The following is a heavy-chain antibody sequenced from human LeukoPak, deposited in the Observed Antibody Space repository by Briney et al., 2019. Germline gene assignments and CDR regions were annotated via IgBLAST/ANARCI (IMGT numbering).Heavy chain of an antibody. CDR3: ARGALTYYYDS. V-gene: IGHV3-11*01. J-gene: IGHJ4*02. CDR1: GFIFSDHY. Sequence: GGSLRLSCAASGFIFSDHYMSWFRQVPGKGLEWIAYTSFSGRTTYYADSVEGRFTISRDNAQNSLFLQMNSLRAEDTALYYCARGALTYYYDSWGQGTLVTVST. CDR2: TSFSGRTT. D-gene: IGHD4/OR15-4a*01.